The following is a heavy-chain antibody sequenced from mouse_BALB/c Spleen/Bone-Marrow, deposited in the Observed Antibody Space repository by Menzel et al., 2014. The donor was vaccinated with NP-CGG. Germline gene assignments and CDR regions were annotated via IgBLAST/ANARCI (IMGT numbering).Heavy chain of an antibody. V-gene: IGHV1-18*01. CDR3: TRSRYGDY. CDR1: GYTFTDYT. Sequence: EVQLQQSGPELVKPGASVKISCKTSGYTFTDYTMHWVKQSYGKSLEWIGHINPNIGGTNYNQKFKGKATLTLDKSSRTAYMELRSLTSEDSAVYYCTRSRYGDYWGQGTTLTVSS. CDR2: INPNIGGT. J-gene: IGHJ2*01. D-gene: IGHD2-14*01.